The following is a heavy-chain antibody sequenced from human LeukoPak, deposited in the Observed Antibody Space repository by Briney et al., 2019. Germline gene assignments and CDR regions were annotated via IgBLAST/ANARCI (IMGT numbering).Heavy chain of an antibody. CDR1: GFTFDDYG. D-gene: IGHD1-1*01. CDR2: INWNGGST. V-gene: IGHV3-20*04. CDR3: ARRGTGHGMDV. J-gene: IGHJ6*02. Sequence: GGSLRLSCAASGFTFDDYGMSWVRQAPGKGLEWVSGINWNGGSTGYADSVKGRFTISRDNAKNTLFLQMNRLRAEDTAVYYCARRGTGHGMDVWGQGTTVIVSS.